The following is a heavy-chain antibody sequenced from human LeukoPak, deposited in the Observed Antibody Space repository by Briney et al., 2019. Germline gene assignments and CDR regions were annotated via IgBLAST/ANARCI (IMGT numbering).Heavy chain of an antibody. CDR3: TTDRILVGYQLLSIIDY. J-gene: IGHJ4*02. V-gene: IGHV3-15*01. Sequence: PGGSLRLSCAASGFTFSNAWMSWVRQAPGKGPEWVGRIKSKTDGGTTDYAAPVKGRFTISRDDSKNTLYLQMNSLKTEDTAVYYCTTDRILVGYQLLSIIDYWGQGTLVTVSS. CDR1: GFTFSNAW. D-gene: IGHD2-2*01. CDR2: IKSKTDGGTT.